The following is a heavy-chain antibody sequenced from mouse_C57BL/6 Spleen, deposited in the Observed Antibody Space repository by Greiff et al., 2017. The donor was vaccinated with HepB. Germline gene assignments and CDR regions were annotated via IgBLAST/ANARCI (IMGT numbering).Heavy chain of an antibody. D-gene: IGHD2-4*01. J-gene: IGHJ1*03. Sequence: EVKLQESEGGLVQPGSSMKLSCTASGFTFSDYYMAWVRQVPEKGLEWVANINYDGSSTYYLDSLKSRFIISRDNAKNILYLQMSSLKSEDTATYYCARDPYDYDGWYFDVWGTGTTVTVSS. V-gene: IGHV5-16*01. CDR1: GFTFSDYY. CDR3: ARDPYDYDGWYFDV. CDR2: INYDGSST.